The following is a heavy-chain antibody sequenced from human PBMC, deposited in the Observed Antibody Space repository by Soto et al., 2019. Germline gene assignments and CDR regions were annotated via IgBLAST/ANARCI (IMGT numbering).Heavy chain of an antibody. D-gene: IGHD6-13*01. Sequence: PSETLSLTCTVSGGSISSSSYYWGWIRQPPGKGLEWIGSIYYSGSTYYNPSLKSRVTISVDTSKNQFSLKLSSVTAADTAVYYCARITSSASSSWYRGFVRRFDPWGQGTLVNRLL. CDR2: IYYSGST. CDR3: ARITSSASSSWYRGFVRRFDP. J-gene: IGHJ5*02. CDR1: GGSISSSSYY. V-gene: IGHV4-39*01.